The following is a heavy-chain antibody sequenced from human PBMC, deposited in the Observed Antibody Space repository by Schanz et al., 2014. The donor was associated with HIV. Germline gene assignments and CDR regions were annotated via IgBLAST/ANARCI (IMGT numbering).Heavy chain of an antibody. V-gene: IGHV3-23*01. CDR2: ISGSGGST. D-gene: IGHD3-10*01. CDR3: AKDSGSGVMFNFDY. J-gene: IGHJ4*02. CDR1: GFTFSSYA. Sequence: EAQLLESGGGLVQPGGSLRLSCAASGFTFSSYAMSWVRQAPGKGLEWVSVISGSGGSTYYADSVKGRFTISRDNSKNTLYLQMNSLRAEDTAVYYCAKDSGSGVMFNFDYWGQGTLVTVSS.